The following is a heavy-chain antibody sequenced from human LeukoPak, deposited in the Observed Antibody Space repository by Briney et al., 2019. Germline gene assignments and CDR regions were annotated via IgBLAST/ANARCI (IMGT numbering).Heavy chain of an antibody. CDR1: GFTFRTYW. Sequence: GGSLRLSCAVSGFTFRTYWMHWVRQVPGEGLVWVSRINEDGSITNYADSVKGRFTISRDNSKNTMYLQMNSLRAEDTALYYCARDRSGSYPNWFDPWGQGTLVTVSS. J-gene: IGHJ5*02. V-gene: IGHV3-74*01. CDR3: ARDRSGSYPNWFDP. D-gene: IGHD3-10*01. CDR2: INEDGSIT.